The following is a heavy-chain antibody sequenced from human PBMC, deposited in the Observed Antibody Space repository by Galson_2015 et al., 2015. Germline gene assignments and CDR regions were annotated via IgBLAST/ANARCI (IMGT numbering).Heavy chain of an antibody. CDR1: GYSISSGYY. V-gene: IGHV4-38-2*01. D-gene: IGHD6-19*01. CDR2: IYHSGST. CDR3: ARWDSSGWYANFDY. J-gene: IGHJ4*02. Sequence: LSLTCAVSGYSISSGYYWGWVRQPPGKGLEWIGSIYHSGSTYYNPSLKSRVTISVDTSKNQFSLKLSSVTAADTAVYYCARWDSSGWYANFDYWGQGTLVTVSS.